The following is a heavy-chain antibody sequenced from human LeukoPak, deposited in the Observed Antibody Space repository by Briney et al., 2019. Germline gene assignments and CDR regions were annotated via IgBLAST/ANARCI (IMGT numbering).Heavy chain of an antibody. CDR2: ISGSGGST. CDR1: GFTFSSYA. J-gene: IGHJ4*02. D-gene: IGHD3-16*01. Sequence: GGSLRLSCAGSGFTFSSYAMSWVRQAPGKGLEWVSGISGSGGSTYYADYVRGRFTISRDNSKNTLYLQMNSLRVEDTAVYYCAKGSSEGAYFGYWGQGTLVTVSS. V-gene: IGHV3-23*01. CDR3: AKGSSEGAYFGY.